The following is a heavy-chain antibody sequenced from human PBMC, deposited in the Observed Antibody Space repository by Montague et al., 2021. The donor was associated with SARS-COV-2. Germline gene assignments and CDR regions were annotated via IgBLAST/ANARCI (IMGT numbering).Heavy chain of an antibody. V-gene: IGHV1-8*01. J-gene: IGHJ4*02. Sequence: SVKVSCKASGYSFTSYDISLLRQATEQGPEWLGWMNPNSGDSGYSQKFQGRVTMTRDTSIRTVYMELSSLRSEDTAVYYCARGRDYDILTGYYYYFDYWGQGTPVTVFS. D-gene: IGHD3-9*01. CDR3: ARGRDYDILTGYYYYFDY. CDR1: GYSFTSYD. CDR2: MNPNSGDS.